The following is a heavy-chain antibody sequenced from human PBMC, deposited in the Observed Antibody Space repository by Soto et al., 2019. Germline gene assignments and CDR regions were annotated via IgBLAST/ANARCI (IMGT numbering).Heavy chain of an antibody. Sequence: EVQLVESGGGLVQPGGSLRLSCAASGFTFGSHWMHWVRQAPGKGLVYVSRISSGGTTTNYAESVKGRFNISRDNARNTLYLQMNSLRVEDTAVYYCARFGTSYDTSGFLSWGQGTPVTVSS. CDR3: ARFGTSYDTSGFLS. D-gene: IGHD3-22*01. CDR2: ISSGGTTT. J-gene: IGHJ5*02. CDR1: GFTFGSHW. V-gene: IGHV3-74*01.